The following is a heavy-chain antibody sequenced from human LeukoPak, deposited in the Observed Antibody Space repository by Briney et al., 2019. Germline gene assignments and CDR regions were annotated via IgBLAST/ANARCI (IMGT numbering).Heavy chain of an antibody. J-gene: IGHJ5*02. Sequence: GESLKISCKGSGHSFTSYWNGWVRQMPGKGLEWMGSIYPGDSDTRYSPSFQGQVTISADKSISTAYLQWSSLKASDTAMYYCARGATIAWFDPWGQGTLVTVSS. V-gene: IGHV5-51*01. D-gene: IGHD1-26*01. CDR3: ARGATIAWFDP. CDR1: GHSFTSYW. CDR2: IYPGDSDT.